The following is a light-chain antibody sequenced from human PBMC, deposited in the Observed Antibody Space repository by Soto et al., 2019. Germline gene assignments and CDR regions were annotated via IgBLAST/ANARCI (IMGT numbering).Light chain of an antibody. CDR1: QGIRSY. V-gene: IGKV1-9*01. CDR2: AAS. CDR3: QQLTTYPIT. Sequence: DIQLTQSPSFLSGSVGDRVTITCRASQGIRSYLAWYQQKPGKAPKLLIYAASTLQSGVPSRFSDSGSGTEFSLTISSLQPEDFATYYCQQLTTYPITFGQGTRLE. J-gene: IGKJ5*01.